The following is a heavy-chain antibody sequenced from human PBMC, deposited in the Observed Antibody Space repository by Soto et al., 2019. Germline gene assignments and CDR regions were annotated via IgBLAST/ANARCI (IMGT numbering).Heavy chain of an antibody. CDR2: IYYNGST. J-gene: IGHJ5*02. V-gene: IGHV4-39*01. CDR1: GGSVSSRSYF. CDR3: ARHRVVPAPPTNWFAP. D-gene: IGHD2-15*01. Sequence: QVQVQESGPGLVKPSDTLSLTCTVSGGSVSSRSYFWGWIRQPPGKGLEWIGTIYYNGSTYYNPSPRGRLPLPVNTSKNQFPLKLPPATPSDPALYYWARHRVVPAPPTNWFAPWGQGPLVTVSS.